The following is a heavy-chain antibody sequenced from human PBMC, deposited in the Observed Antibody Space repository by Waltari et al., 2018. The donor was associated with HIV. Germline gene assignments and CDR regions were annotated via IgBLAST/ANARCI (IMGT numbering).Heavy chain of an antibody. V-gene: IGHV3-23*01. CDR1: GFTFSSYA. J-gene: IGHJ6*02. CDR3: SKAGGATFDYGLDV. Sequence: EVQLLESGGGLVQPGGSLRLSCAASGFTFSSYAMSWVRQAPGMGLEWVSAIGGSGGNTNYADSVEGRFTISRDNSKNTLFLQMNSLRAEDTAVYYCSKAGGATFDYGLDVWGQGTTVTGSS. CDR2: IGGSGGNT. D-gene: IGHD3-16*01.